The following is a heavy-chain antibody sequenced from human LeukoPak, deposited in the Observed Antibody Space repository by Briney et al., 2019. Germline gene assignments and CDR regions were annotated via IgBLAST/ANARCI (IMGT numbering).Heavy chain of an antibody. CDR3: ARAFNADAFDI. V-gene: IGHV3-48*03. Sequence: GGSLRLSCAASGFTFSSYEMNWVRQAPGKGLEWVSYISTGGITIYYADSVKGRFTISRDNAKNSLYLQMNSLRAEDTAVYYCARAFNADAFDIWGQGTMVTVSS. CDR1: GFTFSSYE. CDR2: ISTGGITI. J-gene: IGHJ3*02.